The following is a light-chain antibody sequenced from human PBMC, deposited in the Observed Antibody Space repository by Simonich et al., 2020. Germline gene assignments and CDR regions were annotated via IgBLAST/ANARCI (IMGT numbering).Light chain of an antibody. Sequence: QSALTQPASVSGSPGQSITISCTGTSSEVVGYNYVSWYQQHPGKAPKLMIYDVSKRPSGVSNRFSGSKSGNTASLTISGLQAEDEADYYCSSYTSSSTLVFGGGTKLTVL. V-gene: IGLV2-14*01. CDR1: SSEVVGYNY. J-gene: IGLJ2*01. CDR2: DVS. CDR3: SSYTSSSTLV.